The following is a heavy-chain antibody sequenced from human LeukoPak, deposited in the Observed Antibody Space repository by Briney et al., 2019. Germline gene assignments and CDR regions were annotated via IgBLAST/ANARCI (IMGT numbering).Heavy chain of an antibody. Sequence: PGGSLRLSCVASGLTLSNFWMTWVRQAPGKGLEWVVSINQDGGEKYYVDSVKGRFIISRDNAKNSLYLQMDSLRAEETAVYSCVRGHLWLENWGQGTLVTVSS. V-gene: IGHV3-7*03. CDR3: VRGHLWLEN. CDR1: GLTLSNFW. D-gene: IGHD3-3*02. J-gene: IGHJ4*02. CDR2: INQDGGEK.